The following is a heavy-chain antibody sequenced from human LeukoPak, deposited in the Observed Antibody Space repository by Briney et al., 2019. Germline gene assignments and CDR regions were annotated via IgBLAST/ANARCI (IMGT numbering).Heavy chain of an antibody. CDR1: GYTFTGYY. V-gene: IGHV1-2*02. Sequence: ASVKVSCKASGYTFTGYYMHWVRQAPGQGLEWIGWINPNSGGTNYAQKFQGRVTITADKSTSTAYMELSSLRSEDTAVYYCARGPVRGPHNVDYWGQGTLVTVSS. CDR3: ARGPVRGPHNVDY. CDR2: INPNSGGT. J-gene: IGHJ4*02. D-gene: IGHD3-10*01.